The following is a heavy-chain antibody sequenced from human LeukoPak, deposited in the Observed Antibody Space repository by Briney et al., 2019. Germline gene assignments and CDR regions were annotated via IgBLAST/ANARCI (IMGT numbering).Heavy chain of an antibody. J-gene: IGHJ6*02. CDR2: INHSGST. CDR1: GGSFSGYY. D-gene: IGHD3-9*01. V-gene: IGHV4-34*01. Sequence: PSATLSLTCAVYGGSFSGYYWSWLRQPPGKGLEWIGEINHSGSTNYNPSLKSRVTISVDTSKNQFSLKLSSVTAADTAVYYCASALRYFDWLNPFGLVYYGMDVWGQGTTVTVSS. CDR3: ASALRYFDWLNPFGLVYYGMDV.